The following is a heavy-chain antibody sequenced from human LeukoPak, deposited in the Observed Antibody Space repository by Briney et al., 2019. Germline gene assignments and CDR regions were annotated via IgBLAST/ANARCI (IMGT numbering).Heavy chain of an antibody. CDR1: GFTFTGYY. J-gene: IGHJ4*02. CDR2: INANSGGT. Sequence: ASVKVSCKPSGFTFTGYYIHWVRQAPGQGLEWMGWINANSGGTNYAQQFQGWVTMTRDTSISTAYMELSRLRSDDTAMYYCARDSSTVTTPYFDFWGQGTLVTVSS. D-gene: IGHD4-11*01. CDR3: ARDSSTVTTPYFDF. V-gene: IGHV1-2*04.